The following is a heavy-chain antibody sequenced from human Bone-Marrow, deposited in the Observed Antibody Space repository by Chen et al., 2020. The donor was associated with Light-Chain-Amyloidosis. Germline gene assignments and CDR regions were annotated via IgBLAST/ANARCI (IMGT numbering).Heavy chain of an antibody. CDR3: ARGPSDYGDPYYYYYYMDV. CDR1: GGSISSGGYY. V-gene: IGHV4-31*03. J-gene: IGHJ6*03. D-gene: IGHD4-17*01. Sequence: QVQLQESGPGLVKPSQTLSLTCTVSGGSISSGGYYWSWIRQHPGKGLEWIGYIYYSGSTYYNPYLKSRVTISVDTSKNQFSLKLSSVTAADTAVYYCARGPSDYGDPYYYYYYMDVWGKGTTVTVSS. CDR2: IYYSGST.